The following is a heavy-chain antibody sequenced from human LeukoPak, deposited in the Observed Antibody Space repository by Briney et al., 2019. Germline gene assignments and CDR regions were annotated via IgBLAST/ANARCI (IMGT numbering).Heavy chain of an antibody. CDR3: GRVPGGGWGGDYFDY. V-gene: IGHV3-48*03. D-gene: IGHD3-16*01. CDR2: ITSSSSTI. J-gene: IGHJ4*02. Sequence: HPGGSLRLSCAASGFTFSSYEMNWVRQAPGKGLEWVSSITSSSSTIYYADSVKGRFTISRDNANNSLYLQMNSLRAEDTAVYYCGRVPGGGWGGDYFDYWGQGTLVTVSS. CDR1: GFTFSSYE.